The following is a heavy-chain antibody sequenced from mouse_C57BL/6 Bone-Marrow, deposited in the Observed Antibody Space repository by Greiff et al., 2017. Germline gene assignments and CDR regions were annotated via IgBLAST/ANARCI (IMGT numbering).Heavy chain of an antibody. J-gene: IGHJ2*01. CDR3: ARMGGYDLYYFDD. CDR2: IDPSDSET. V-gene: IGHV1-52*01. D-gene: IGHD2-2*01. CDR1: GYTFTSYW. Sequence: VQLQQPGAELVRPGSSVKLSCKASGYTFTSYWMHWVKQRPIQGLEWIGNIDPSDSETHYNQKFKDKATLTVDKSSSTAYMQLSSLTSEDSAVYYCARMGGYDLYYFDDWGQGTTLTVSS.